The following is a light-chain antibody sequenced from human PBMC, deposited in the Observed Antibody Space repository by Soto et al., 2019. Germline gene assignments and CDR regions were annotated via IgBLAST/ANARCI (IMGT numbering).Light chain of an antibody. CDR2: DAS. Sequence: GDRVTITCRTSQSIKTWLAWYQRKPGRAPNLLIYDASSLQSGVPSRFSGSGSGTDFTLTISSLQPEDFATYYCQQYSGIWTFGQGTKVDI. V-gene: IGKV1-5*01. J-gene: IGKJ1*01. CDR1: QSIKTW. CDR3: QQYSGIWT.